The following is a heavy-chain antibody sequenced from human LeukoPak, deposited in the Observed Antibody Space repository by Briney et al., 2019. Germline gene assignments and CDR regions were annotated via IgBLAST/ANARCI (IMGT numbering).Heavy chain of an antibody. D-gene: IGHD6-13*01. V-gene: IGHV1-46*01. CDR1: GYTFTSYY. J-gene: IGHJ4*02. CDR2: INPSGGST. Sequence: DSVKVSCKASGYTFTSYYMHWVRQAPGQGLEWMGIINPSGGSTSYAQKFQGRVTMTRDTSTSTVCMELSSLRSEDTAVYYCARDGGISSSWYGWHYWGQGTLVTVSS. CDR3: ARDGGISSSWYGWHY.